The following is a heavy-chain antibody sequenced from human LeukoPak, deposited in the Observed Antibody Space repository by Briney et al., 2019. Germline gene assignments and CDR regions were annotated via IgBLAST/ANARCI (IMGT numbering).Heavy chain of an antibody. CDR2: IHNSGTT. J-gene: IGHJ3*01. CDR3: ARDRGRVRYGDAFEF. V-gene: IGHV4-59*01. Sequence: SETLSFTCSVSGGSLISFYWGWIRQPPGKGLEWLGHIHNSGTTNYNPSLKSRVTISLDTSNKQFSLNLRSVTAGDTAFYFCARDRGRVRYGDAFEFWGQGKMVTVSS. D-gene: IGHD4-17*01. CDR1: GGSLISFY.